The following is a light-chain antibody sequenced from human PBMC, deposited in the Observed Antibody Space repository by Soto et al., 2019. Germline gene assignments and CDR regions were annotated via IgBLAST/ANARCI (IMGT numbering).Light chain of an antibody. CDR1: QSVSSK. V-gene: IGKV3D-15*01. CDR3: QQYNNWPPRYT. CDR2: VAS. J-gene: IGKJ2*01. Sequence: EIVMTQSPATLSVSPGERATLSCRASQSVSSKLAWYQQKPGQAPRLLIYVASTRATGIPARFSGSGSGTEFPLTISSLQSEDFAVYYCQQYNNWPPRYTFGQGTKLEIK.